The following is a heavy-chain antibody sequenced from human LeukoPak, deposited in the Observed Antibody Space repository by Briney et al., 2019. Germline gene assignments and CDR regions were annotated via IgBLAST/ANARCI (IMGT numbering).Heavy chain of an antibody. D-gene: IGHD6-13*01. Sequence: SETLSLTCTVSGSSISSSSYYWGWIRQPPGKGLEWIGSIYYSGSTYYNPSLKSRVTISVDTSKNQFSLKLSSVTAADTAVYYCARDGVEGSSWYGYYYYMDVWGKGTTVTVSS. V-gene: IGHV4-39*07. CDR1: GSSISSSSYY. CDR2: IYYSGST. CDR3: ARDGVEGSSWYGYYYYMDV. J-gene: IGHJ6*03.